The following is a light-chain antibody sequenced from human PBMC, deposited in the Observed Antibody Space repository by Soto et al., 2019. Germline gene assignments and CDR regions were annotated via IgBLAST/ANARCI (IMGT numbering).Light chain of an antibody. J-gene: IGKJ4*01. CDR2: DAS. V-gene: IGKV3-11*01. CDR3: QQFDHYPLT. Sequence: EIVLTQSPATLSLSPGERATLSCRASQSINRHLAWYRQKPGQAPRLLIYDASNRATGIPARFSGSGSGTDFTLTISSLEPEDFATYYCQQFDHYPLTFGGGTKVEIK. CDR1: QSINRH.